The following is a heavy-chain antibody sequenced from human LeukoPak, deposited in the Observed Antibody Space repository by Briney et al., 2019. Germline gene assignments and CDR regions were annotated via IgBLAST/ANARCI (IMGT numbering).Heavy chain of an antibody. Sequence: SETLSLTCTVSGVSINNYYWTWIRQPAGKGLEWIGRIYSSGKTNYNPSLKSRVTMSVDTSNNQLSLMMTSVTAADTAVFYCARTPQGDNYFDYWGQGHLVTVSS. CDR2: IYSSGKT. CDR1: GVSINNYY. J-gene: IGHJ4*02. V-gene: IGHV4-4*07. D-gene: IGHD3-9*01. CDR3: ARTPQGDNYFDY.